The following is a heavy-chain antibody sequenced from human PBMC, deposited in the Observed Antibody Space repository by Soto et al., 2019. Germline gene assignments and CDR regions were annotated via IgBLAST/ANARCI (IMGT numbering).Heavy chain of an antibody. J-gene: IGHJ6*02. D-gene: IGHD2-2*01. CDR3: ARDGTCISTSCYYYYYGMDV. Sequence: GGSLRLSCAASGCTFSSYGMHWVRQAPGKGLEWVAVIWYDGSNKYYADSVKGRFTISRDNSKNTLYLQMNSLRAEDTAVYYCARDGTCISTSCYYYYYGMDVWGQGTTVTVSS. V-gene: IGHV3-33*01. CDR2: IWYDGSNK. CDR1: GCTFSSYG.